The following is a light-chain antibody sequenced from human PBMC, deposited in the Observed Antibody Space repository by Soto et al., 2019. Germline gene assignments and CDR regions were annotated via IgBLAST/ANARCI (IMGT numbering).Light chain of an antibody. J-gene: IGKJ1*01. CDR3: QQYQSFSRT. V-gene: IGKV1-5*03. CDR2: KTS. CDR1: QDITSS. Sequence: DIQLTQSASFLSASVGDRVTITCRASQDITSSLAWYQQKPGKAPNLLIYKTSNLESGVPSRFSGSGSGTEFSLTISSLQPDDFAAYYCQQYQSFSRTSGEGTKVDIK.